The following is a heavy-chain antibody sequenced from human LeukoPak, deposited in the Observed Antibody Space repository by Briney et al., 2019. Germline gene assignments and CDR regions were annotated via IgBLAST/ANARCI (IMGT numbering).Heavy chain of an antibody. Sequence: ASVKVSCKASGYTFTSYAMNWVRQAPGQGLEWMGWINPNTGNPTYAQAFTGRFVFSLDTSVSTAYLQISSLKAEDTAVYYCARACQPLGGLSFPDYWGQGTLVTISS. CDR2: INPNTGNP. V-gene: IGHV7-4-1*02. J-gene: IGHJ4*02. CDR3: ARACQPLGGLSFPDY. D-gene: IGHD3-16*02. CDR1: GYTFTSYA.